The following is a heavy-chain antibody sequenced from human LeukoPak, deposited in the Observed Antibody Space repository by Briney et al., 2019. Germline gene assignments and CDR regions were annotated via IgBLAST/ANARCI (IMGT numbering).Heavy chain of an antibody. Sequence: PSETLSLTCTVSGGSISSYYWSWIRQPPGKGLEWIGYIYYSGSTNYNPSLKSRVTISVDTSKNQFSPKLSSVTAADTAVYYCASARAPLLLWFGELWSYGAFDIWGQGTMVTVSS. J-gene: IGHJ3*02. CDR1: GGSISSYY. CDR3: ASARAPLLLWFGELWSYGAFDI. V-gene: IGHV4-59*08. CDR2: IYYSGST. D-gene: IGHD3-10*01.